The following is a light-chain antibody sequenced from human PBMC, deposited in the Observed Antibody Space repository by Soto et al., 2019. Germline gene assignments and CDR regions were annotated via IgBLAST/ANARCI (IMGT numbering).Light chain of an antibody. CDR3: QQYGSSPLT. Sequence: ELVLTQSPATLSLSPGERATLSCGASQSVSSSYLAWYQQKHGLAPRLLIYDASSRATGIPDRFSGSGSGTDLTLTISRLEPEDCAVYDCQQYGSSPLTFGGGTKVDIK. CDR2: DAS. V-gene: IGKV3D-20*01. CDR1: QSVSSSY. J-gene: IGKJ4*01.